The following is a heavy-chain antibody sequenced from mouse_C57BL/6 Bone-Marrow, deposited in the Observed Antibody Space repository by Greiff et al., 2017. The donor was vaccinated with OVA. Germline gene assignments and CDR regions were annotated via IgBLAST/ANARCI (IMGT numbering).Heavy chain of an antibody. D-gene: IGHD2-10*02. V-gene: IGHV1-81*01. J-gene: IGHJ1*03. Sequence: VQLQQSGAELARPGASVKLSCKASGYTFTSYGISWVKQRTGQGLEWIGEIYPRSGNTYYNEKFKGKATLTADKSSSTAYMELRSLTSEDSAVYFCARRSIWYFDVWGTGTTVTVSS. CDR1: GYTFTSYG. CDR2: IYPRSGNT. CDR3: ARRSIWYFDV.